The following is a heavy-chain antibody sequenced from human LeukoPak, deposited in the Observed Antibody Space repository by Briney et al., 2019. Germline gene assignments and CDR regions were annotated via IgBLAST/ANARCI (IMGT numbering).Heavy chain of an antibody. CDR3: ARRTRYSSSSGAFDI. D-gene: IGHD6-6*01. CDR1: GGSFSGYY. Sequence: PSETLSLTCAVYGGSFSGYYWSWIRQPPGKGLEWIGEINHSGSTNYNPSLKSRVTISVDTSKNQFSLKLSSVTAADTAVYYCARRTRYSSSSGAFDIWGQGTMVTVSS. J-gene: IGHJ3*02. V-gene: IGHV4-34*01. CDR2: INHSGST.